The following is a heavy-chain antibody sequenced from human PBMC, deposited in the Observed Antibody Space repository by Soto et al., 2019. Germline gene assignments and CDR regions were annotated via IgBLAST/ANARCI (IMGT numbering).Heavy chain of an antibody. CDR2: IYYSGST. D-gene: IGHD2-21*01. Sequence: SETLSLTCTVSGDSISSGGYYWSWIRQHPGKGLEWIGYIYYSGSTYYNPSLKSRVTISVDTSKNQLSLKLSSVTAADTAVYYCAASCVGCGGFNYYGMDVWGQWTTVTVSS. J-gene: IGHJ6*02. CDR1: GDSISSGGYY. CDR3: AASCVGCGGFNYYGMDV. V-gene: IGHV4-31*03.